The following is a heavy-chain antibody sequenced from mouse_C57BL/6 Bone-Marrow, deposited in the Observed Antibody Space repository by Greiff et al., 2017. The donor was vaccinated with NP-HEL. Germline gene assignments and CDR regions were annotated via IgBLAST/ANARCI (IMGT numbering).Heavy chain of an antibody. V-gene: IGHV1-54*01. J-gene: IGHJ1*03. CDR1: GYAFTNYL. D-gene: IGHD2-3*01. CDR2: INPGSGGT. CDR3: ARPGDGYYRYFDV. Sequence: VQLQQSGAELVRPGTSVKVSCKASGYAFTNYLIEWVKQRPGQGLEWIGVINPGSGGTNYNEKFKGKATLSADKSSSTAYMQLSSLTSEDSAVYYCARPGDGYYRYFDVWGTETTVTVSS.